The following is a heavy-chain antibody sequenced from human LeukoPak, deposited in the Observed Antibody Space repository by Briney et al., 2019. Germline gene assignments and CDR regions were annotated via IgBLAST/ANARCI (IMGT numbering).Heavy chain of an antibody. D-gene: IGHD2-2*01. CDR3: ARPRGYCSSTSCSPGDY. CDR1: GYTFTGYY. J-gene: IGHJ4*02. V-gene: IGHV1-46*01. CDR2: IDPSDGNT. Sequence: ASVKVSCKASGYTFTGYYMHWVRQAPGQGLEWMGIIDPSDGNTSYAQKFQGRVTMTRDTSTRTVYMELSSLRSEDTAIYYCARPRGYCSSTSCSPGDYWGQGTLVTVSS.